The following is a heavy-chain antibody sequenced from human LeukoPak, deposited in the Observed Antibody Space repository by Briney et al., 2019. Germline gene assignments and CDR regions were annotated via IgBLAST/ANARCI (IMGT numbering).Heavy chain of an antibody. J-gene: IGHJ5*02. CDR3: ASSGSDSSPGGWFDP. D-gene: IGHD2-15*01. V-gene: IGHV4-34*01. Sequence: SETLPLTCAVYGGSFSGYYWSWIRQPPGKGLEWIGEINHSGSTNYNPSLKSRVTISVDTSKNQFSLKLSSVTAADTAVYYCASSGSDSSPGGWFDPWGQGTLVTVSS. CDR1: GGSFSGYY. CDR2: INHSGST.